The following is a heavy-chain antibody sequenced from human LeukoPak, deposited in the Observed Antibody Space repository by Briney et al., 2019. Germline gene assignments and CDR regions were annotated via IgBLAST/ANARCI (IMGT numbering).Heavy chain of an antibody. V-gene: IGHV1-69*13. CDR3: AREPIYIAMVDDGFDY. CDR1: GGTFSSYA. CDR2: IIPIFGTA. Sequence: SVKVSCKASGGTFSSYAISWVRQAPGQGLEWMGGIIPIFGTANYAQKFQGRVTITADESTSTAYMELSSLRSEDTAVYYCAREPIYIAMVDDGFDYWGQGTLVTVSS. D-gene: IGHD5-18*01. J-gene: IGHJ4*02.